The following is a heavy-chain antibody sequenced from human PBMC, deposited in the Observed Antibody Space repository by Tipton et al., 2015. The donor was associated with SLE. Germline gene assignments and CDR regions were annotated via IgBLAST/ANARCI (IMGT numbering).Heavy chain of an antibody. J-gene: IGHJ4*02. CDR1: SFTFSSYW. D-gene: IGHD3-22*01. Sequence: SLRLSCTASSFTFSSYWMHWVRQVPGKGLVWVSEIDPDGSRTNYADYVEGRFAISRDNAKNTLSLQMNSLRVDDTGVYFCESPYGGDYYDSSGYHLWGQGTLVTASS. CDR2: IDPDGSRT. CDR3: ESPYGGDYYDSSGYHL. V-gene: IGHV3-74*01.